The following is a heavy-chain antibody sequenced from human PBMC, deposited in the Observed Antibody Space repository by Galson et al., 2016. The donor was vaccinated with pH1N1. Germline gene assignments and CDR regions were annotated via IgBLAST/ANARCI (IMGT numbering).Heavy chain of an antibody. D-gene: IGHD1-26*01. V-gene: IGHV3-7*01. CDR1: GFIFSDYW. J-gene: IGHJ4*02. CDR3: ATEDYYTSLY. CDR2: INQDGSRK. Sequence: SLRLSCAASGFIFSDYWMSWVRQAPGKGLEWVAKINQDGSRKYYVDSMKGRCTISRDNAENSLSLQMNSLRVEDTALYYCATEDYYTSLYWGQGILVTVSS.